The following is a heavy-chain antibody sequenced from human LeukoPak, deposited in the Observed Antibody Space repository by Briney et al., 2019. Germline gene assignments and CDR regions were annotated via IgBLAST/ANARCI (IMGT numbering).Heavy chain of an antibody. CDR1: DDSISSGGYS. D-gene: IGHD6-25*01. Sequence: SETLSLTCAVSDDSISSGGYSWSWIRQPPGKGLEWIGYIYRSGDTYYNPSLKSRVTISVDSSKNQFSLNLSSVTAADTAVYYCARTIAADGTYWFDPWGQGTLVTVSS. V-gene: IGHV4-30-2*01. CDR2: IYRSGDT. J-gene: IGHJ5*02. CDR3: ARTIAADGTYWFDP.